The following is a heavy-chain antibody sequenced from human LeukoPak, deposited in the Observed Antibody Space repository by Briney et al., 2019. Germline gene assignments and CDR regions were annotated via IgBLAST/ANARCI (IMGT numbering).Heavy chain of an antibody. Sequence: SETLSLTCTVSGDSIISSHYWSWIRQPPGKGLEWIGYIYYSGSTNYNPSLRSRVTISVDTSKKQFSLKLSSVTAADTAVYYCARGIAAAGHWSALDIWGQGTMVTVSS. V-gene: IGHV4-59*11. J-gene: IGHJ3*02. D-gene: IGHD6-13*01. CDR3: ARGIAAAGHWSALDI. CDR2: IYYSGST. CDR1: GDSIISSHY.